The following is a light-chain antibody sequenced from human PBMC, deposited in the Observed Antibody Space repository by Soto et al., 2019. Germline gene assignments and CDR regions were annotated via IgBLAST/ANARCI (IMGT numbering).Light chain of an antibody. V-gene: IGKV1-39*01. CDR3: QQSYSTPPRT. Sequence: DIQMTQSPSSLSASVGDRVTITCRASQSISSYLNWYQQKPGKAPKLLIYAASSLQSGVPSRFSGSGSGTDFTLTISSLQPEDFATYYCQQSYSTPPRTFGQGTKLEI. CDR2: AAS. J-gene: IGKJ2*01. CDR1: QSISSY.